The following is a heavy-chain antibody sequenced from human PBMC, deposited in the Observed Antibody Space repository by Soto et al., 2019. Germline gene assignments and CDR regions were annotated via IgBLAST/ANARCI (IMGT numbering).Heavy chain of an antibody. J-gene: IGHJ5*02. Sequence: GGSLRLSCAASGFTFSSYAMSWVRQAPGKGLEWVSAISGSGGSTYYADSVKGRFTISRDNSKNTLYLQMNSLRAEDTAVYYCAKDGYDFWSGYYTRWFDPWGQGTLVTVSS. CDR3: AKDGYDFWSGYYTRWFDP. CDR1: GFTFSSYA. CDR2: ISGSGGST. V-gene: IGHV3-23*01. D-gene: IGHD3-3*01.